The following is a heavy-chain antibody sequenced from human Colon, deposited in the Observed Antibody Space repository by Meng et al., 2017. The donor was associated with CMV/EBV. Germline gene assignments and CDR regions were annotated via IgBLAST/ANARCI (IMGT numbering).Heavy chain of an antibody. J-gene: IGHJ4*02. CDR1: SSNSAA. CDR2: TYYRSKWYT. V-gene: IGHV6-1*01. Sequence: SSNSAAWNWLRQSPSRGLEWLGRTYYRSKWYTDYPVSVRSRITINADTSENQFSLQLNSVTPEDTAVYYCARGSPLNGTSDHYYPDYWGQGTLVTVSS. D-gene: IGHD3-22*01. CDR3: ARGSPLNGTSDHYYPDY.